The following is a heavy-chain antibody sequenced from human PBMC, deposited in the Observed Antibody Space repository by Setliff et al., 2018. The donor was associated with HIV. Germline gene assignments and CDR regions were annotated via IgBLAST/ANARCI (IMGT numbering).Heavy chain of an antibody. V-gene: IGHV1-18*01. CDR3: ARGRMAAAGMFIPRALDY. CDR2: ISAYSGDT. J-gene: IGHJ4*02. Sequence: ASVKVSCKASGYPFSGYGISWVRQAPGQGLEWMGWISAYSGDTNYAQKFQGRLTMTTDTSTSTAYMELRSLRSDDTAIFYCARGRMAAAGMFIPRALDYWGQGTLVTVSS. CDR1: GYPFSGYG. D-gene: IGHD6-13*01.